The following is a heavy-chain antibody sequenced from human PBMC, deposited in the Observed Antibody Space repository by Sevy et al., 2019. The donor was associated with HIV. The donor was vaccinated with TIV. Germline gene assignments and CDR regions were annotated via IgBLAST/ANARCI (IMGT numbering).Heavy chain of an antibody. V-gene: IGHV3-53*01. CDR1: GFTVSSNY. Sequence: GGSLRLSCAASGFTVSSNYMSWVRQAPGKGLEWVSVIYSGGSTYYADTVKGGFSISRDKSKNTLYLQMNSLRAEDTAVYYCARFLYSSSWTNYYYGMDVWGQGTTVTVSS. J-gene: IGHJ6*02. D-gene: IGHD6-13*01. CDR2: IYSGGST. CDR3: ARFLYSSSWTNYYYGMDV.